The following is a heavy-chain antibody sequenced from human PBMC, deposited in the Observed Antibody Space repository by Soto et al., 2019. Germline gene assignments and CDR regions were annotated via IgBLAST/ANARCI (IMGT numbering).Heavy chain of an antibody. Sequence: EEQMVESGGGLLEPGGSLRLSCAASGVTISNAWMNWVRQAPGKGLEWVGRIKRKIDGETTDYAAPVEGRFTISRDDSKNTVYLQMNSLKTEDTAVYYCCTDPTETTDYGMVVWGRGTTVTVSS. CDR3: CTDPTETTDYGMVV. J-gene: IGHJ6*02. CDR2: IKRKIDGETT. CDR1: GVTISNAW. V-gene: IGHV3-15*07. D-gene: IGHD4-17*01.